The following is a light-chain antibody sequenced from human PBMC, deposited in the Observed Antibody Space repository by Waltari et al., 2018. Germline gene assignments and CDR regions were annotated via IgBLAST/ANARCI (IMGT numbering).Light chain of an antibody. Sequence: QSALTQPASVSGSPGQSITISCTGTSSDVGGYNYVSWYQQHPGKAPKLMIYDVSNRTSGVSHLFSGSKLGNTASLTISGLQAEDEADYYCSSYTSSSTSYVVGTGTKVTVL. CDR2: DVS. J-gene: IGLJ1*01. CDR1: SSDVGGYNY. CDR3: SSYTSSSTSYV. V-gene: IGLV2-14*01.